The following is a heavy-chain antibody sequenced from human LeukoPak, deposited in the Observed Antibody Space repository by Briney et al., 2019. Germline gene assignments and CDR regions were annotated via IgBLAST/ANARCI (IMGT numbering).Heavy chain of an antibody. J-gene: IGHJ1*01. Sequence: GGSLRLSCAASGFTFSSYNMNWVRQAPGKGLEWVSSISSSSAYIYYAGSVKGRFTISRDNAKNSLYLQMDSLRAEDTAVYYCARDPPSFQYWGQGTLVTVSS. CDR3: ARDPPSFQY. CDR2: ISSSSAYI. CDR1: GFTFSSYN. V-gene: IGHV3-21*01.